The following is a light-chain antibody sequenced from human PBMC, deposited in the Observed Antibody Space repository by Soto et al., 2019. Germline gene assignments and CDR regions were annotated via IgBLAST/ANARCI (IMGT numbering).Light chain of an antibody. J-gene: IGKJ1*01. V-gene: IGKV1-5*03. CDR2: KAS. CDR3: QQYNSYSPS. Sequence: DLQMTQSPSTLSASVGDRVTITCRASQSISSWLAWYQEKVGKAPKLLIYKASSLESGVPSRFSGSGSGTEFTLTISSLQPDDFATYYCQQYNSYSPSFGQVTKVELK. CDR1: QSISSW.